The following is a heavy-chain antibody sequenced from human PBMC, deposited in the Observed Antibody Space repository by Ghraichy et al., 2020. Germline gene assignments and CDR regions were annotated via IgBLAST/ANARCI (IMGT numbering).Heavy chain of an antibody. D-gene: IGHD3-3*02. CDR2: IYYSGST. Sequence: SETLSLTCTVSGGSISSYYWSWIRQPPGKGLEWIGYIYYSGSTNYNPSLKSRVTISVDTSKNQFSLKLSSVTAADTAVYYCARGGPSHFWRGWGQGTLVTVSS. CDR1: GGSISSYY. J-gene: IGHJ4*02. V-gene: IGHV4-59*01. CDR3: ARGGPSHFWRG.